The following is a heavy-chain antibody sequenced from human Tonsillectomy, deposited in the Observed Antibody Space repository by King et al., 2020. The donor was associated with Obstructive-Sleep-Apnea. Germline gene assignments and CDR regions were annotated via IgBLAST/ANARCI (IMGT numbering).Heavy chain of an antibody. CDR3: ARHLHAFGAFDI. Sequence: VQLVESGGGLVQPGGSLRLSCTASGFTVSNNYKSWVRQAPGKGLEWVSFVYSGGTTDYADSVRGRFTISRDNSKNTLFLQMNSLRAEDTAVYYCARHLHAFGAFDIWGQGTLVTVSS. CDR2: VYSGGTT. J-gene: IGHJ3*02. D-gene: IGHD3-16*01. V-gene: IGHV3-66*04. CDR1: GFTVSNNY.